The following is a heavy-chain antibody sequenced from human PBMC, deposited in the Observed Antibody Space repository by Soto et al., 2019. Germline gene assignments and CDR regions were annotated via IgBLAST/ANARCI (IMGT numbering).Heavy chain of an antibody. CDR2: IYYSGST. CDR1: GGSISSCGYS. D-gene: IGHD7-27*01. V-gene: IGHV4-30-2*03. Sequence: SETLSLTCAVSGGSISSCGYSWSWIRQPPGKGLEWIGTIYYSGSTYYNPSLKSRVTISVDTSKNQFSLKLSSVTAADTAVYYCARRWGPGFDYWGQGTLVTVSS. J-gene: IGHJ4*02. CDR3: ARRWGPGFDY.